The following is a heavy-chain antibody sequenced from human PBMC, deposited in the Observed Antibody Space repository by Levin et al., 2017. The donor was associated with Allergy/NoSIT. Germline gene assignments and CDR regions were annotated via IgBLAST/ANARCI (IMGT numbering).Heavy chain of an antibody. CDR2: IYSGGST. Sequence: ETLSLTCAASGFTVSNNYMSWVRQAPGKGLEWVSVIYSGGSTYYADSVKGRFTISRDNSKNTLYLQMNSLRVEDTAVYYCAGSHYDILTGYHNWFDPWGQGTLVTVSS. CDR1: GFTVSNNY. V-gene: IGHV3-53*01. CDR3: AGSHYDILTGYHNWFDP. D-gene: IGHD3-9*01. J-gene: IGHJ5*02.